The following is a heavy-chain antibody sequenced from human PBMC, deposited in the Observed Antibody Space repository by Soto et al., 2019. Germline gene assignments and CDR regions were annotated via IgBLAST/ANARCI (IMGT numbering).Heavy chain of an antibody. J-gene: IGHJ4*02. CDR1: GFTFSRYW. CDR2: IKQDGSEN. V-gene: IGHV3-7*03. D-gene: IGHD6-6*01. CDR3: AKRSSSSTFDY. Sequence: PGGSLRLSCAASGFTFSRYWMTWVRQAPGKGLEWVANIKQDGSENYFVDSVKGRFTISRDNSKNTLYLQMNSLRAEDTAVYYCAKRSSSSTFDYWGQGTLVTVSS.